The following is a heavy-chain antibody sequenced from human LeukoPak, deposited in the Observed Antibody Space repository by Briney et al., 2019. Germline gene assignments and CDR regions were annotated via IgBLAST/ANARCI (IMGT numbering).Heavy chain of an antibody. CDR2: IRNKANSYAT. D-gene: IGHD6-19*01. J-gene: IGHJ4*02. CDR3: TTVAGNPINY. Sequence: GGSLRLSCAASGFTFSGSAMHWVRQASGKGLEWVGRIRNKANSYATAYAASVKGRFTISRDDSKNTAYLQMNSLKTEDTAMYYCTTVAGNPINYWGQGTLVTVSS. V-gene: IGHV3-73*01. CDR1: GFTFSGSA.